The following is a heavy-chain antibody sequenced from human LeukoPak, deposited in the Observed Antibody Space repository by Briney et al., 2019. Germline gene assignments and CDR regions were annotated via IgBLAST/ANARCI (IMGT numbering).Heavy chain of an antibody. J-gene: IGHJ3*02. CDR1: GFTFSSYE. CDR2: ISSSGSTI. D-gene: IGHD3-22*01. V-gene: IGHV3-48*03. Sequence: GGSLRLSCAASGFTFSSYEMNWVRQAPGKGLEWVSYISSSGSTIYYADSVKGRFTISRDNAENALYLQMNSLRAEDTAVYYCARDLDSGGLDVFDIWGQGTLVTVCS. CDR3: ARDLDSGGLDVFDI.